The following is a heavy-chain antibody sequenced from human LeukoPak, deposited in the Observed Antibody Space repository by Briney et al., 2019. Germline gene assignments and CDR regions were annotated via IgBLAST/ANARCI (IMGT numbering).Heavy chain of an antibody. CDR1: GFMFSNYW. V-gene: IGHV3-7*01. Sequence: GGSLRLSCAASGFMFSNYWMTWVRQAPGKGLEWVANIKREGSEKHYVESVKGRLTISRDNAKNLLYLQMNSLRAEDTAVYYCARLPANDSVFDHWGQGTLVTVSS. J-gene: IGHJ4*02. D-gene: IGHD2-8*01. CDR3: ARLPANDSVFDH. CDR2: IKREGSEK.